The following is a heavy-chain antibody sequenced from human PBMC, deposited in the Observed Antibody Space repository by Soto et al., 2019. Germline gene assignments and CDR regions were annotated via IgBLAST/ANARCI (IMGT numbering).Heavy chain of an antibody. CDR3: ARDRPGIAAAGTPGPFDP. CDR1: GSSISSYY. Sequence: PSETLSLTCTVSGSSISSYYWSWIRQPPEKGLEWIGYIYYSGSTYYNPSLKSRVTISVDTSKNQFSLKLSSVTAADTAVYYCARDRPGIAAAGTPGPFDPWGQGTLVTVSS. V-gene: IGHV4-59*12. CDR2: IYYSGST. J-gene: IGHJ5*02. D-gene: IGHD6-13*01.